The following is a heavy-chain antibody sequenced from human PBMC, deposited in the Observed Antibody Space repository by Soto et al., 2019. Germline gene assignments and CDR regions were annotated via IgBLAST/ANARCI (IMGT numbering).Heavy chain of an antibody. Sequence: EVQQLESGGGLVQPGGSLRLSCAASGCTFSSYAMSWVRQAPWKGLESVSAISGSGGSTYYADSVKGRFTISRDNSKNTLYLQMNSLRAKDKAVYYCTKGSTIPVVPAAMAHLPGDYYYYMDVWGKGTTVTVSS. V-gene: IGHV3-23*01. J-gene: IGHJ6*03. D-gene: IGHD2-2*01. CDR2: ISGSGGST. CDR1: GCTFSSYA. CDR3: TKGSTIPVVPAAMAHLPGDYYYYMDV.